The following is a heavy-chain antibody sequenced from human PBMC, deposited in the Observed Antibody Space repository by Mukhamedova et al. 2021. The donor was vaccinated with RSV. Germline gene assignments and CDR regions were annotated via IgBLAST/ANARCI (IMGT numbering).Heavy chain of an antibody. J-gene: IGHJ5*02. Sequence: VAFINPRSSSIDYADSVKGRFTISRDNAKNSLYLQMNTLRAEDTAVYYCARDMLFCGDSNCRSGWFDPWGQGTLVTVSS. D-gene: IGHD2-21*02. CDR3: ARDMLFCGDSNCRSGWFDP. V-gene: IGHV3-21*01. CDR2: INPRSSSI.